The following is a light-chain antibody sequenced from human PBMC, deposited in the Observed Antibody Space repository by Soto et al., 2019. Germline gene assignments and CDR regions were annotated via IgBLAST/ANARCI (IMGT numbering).Light chain of an antibody. Sequence: DIQMTQSPSSLSASVGDRVTITCRASQDIGHYLAWYQQKPGKVPKLLNYSASTLHSGVPSRFGGSGTGTDFTLTINSLQPEDVATYYCLRCDSVLPLFTFGPGTKVAI. J-gene: IGKJ3*01. CDR2: SAS. CDR1: QDIGHY. CDR3: LRCDSVLPLFT. V-gene: IGKV1-27*01.